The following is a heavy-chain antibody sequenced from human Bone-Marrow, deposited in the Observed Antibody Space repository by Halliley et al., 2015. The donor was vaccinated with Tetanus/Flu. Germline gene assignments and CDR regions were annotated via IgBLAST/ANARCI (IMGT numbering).Heavy chain of an antibody. J-gene: IGHJ3*02. D-gene: IGHD1-1*01. V-gene: IGHV3-74*01. CDR3: AKGTGIGPVHRAFEI. Sequence: SLRLSCAASGFPFSSYWMNWVRQAPGKGLVWVSGISGDGSSTTYADSVKGRFTISRDNAKNTLYLQMNSLTFEDAAVYYCAKGTGIGPVHRAFEIWVQGAAVTVSS. CDR1: GFPFSSYW. CDR2: ISGDGSST.